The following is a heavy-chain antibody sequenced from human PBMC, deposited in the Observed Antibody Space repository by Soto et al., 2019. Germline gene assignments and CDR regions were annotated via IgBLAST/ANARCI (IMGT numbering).Heavy chain of an antibody. Sequence: PGESLKISCKGSGYSFTSYWIGWVRQMPGKGLEWMGIIYPGDSDTRYSPSFQGQVTISADKSISTAYLQWSSLKASDTAMYYCARHQSNWNDVAYYYYYGMGVWGQGTTVTVSS. J-gene: IGHJ6*02. CDR1: GYSFTSYW. CDR3: ARHQSNWNDVAYYYYYGMGV. V-gene: IGHV5-51*01. D-gene: IGHD1-1*01. CDR2: IYPGDSDT.